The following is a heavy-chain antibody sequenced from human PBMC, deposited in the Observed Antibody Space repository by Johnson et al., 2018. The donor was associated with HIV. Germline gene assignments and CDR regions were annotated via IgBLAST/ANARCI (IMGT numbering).Heavy chain of an antibody. J-gene: IGHJ3*01. CDR1: GFTFSSYA. CDR2: ISYDGSNK. CDR3: ARDYRGRTVDAFDV. V-gene: IGHV3-30-3*01. D-gene: IGHD3-16*02. Sequence: QVQLVESGGGVVQPGRSLRLSCAASGFTFSSYAMHWVRQAPGKGLEWVAVISYDGSNKYYADSLKGRSTISRDNSKNMLDLQMNSLRAGDAAVYYCARDYRGRTVDAFDVWGQGTLVIVSS.